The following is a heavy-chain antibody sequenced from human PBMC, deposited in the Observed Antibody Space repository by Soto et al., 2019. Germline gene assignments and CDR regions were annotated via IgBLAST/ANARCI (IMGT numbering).Heavy chain of an antibody. CDR1: GFTFSSYS. CDR2: ISSSSSYI. D-gene: IGHD3-10*01. V-gene: IGHV3-21*01. CDR3: ASAQKRSLLAGNCYRSGSRNDY. J-gene: IGHJ4*02. Sequence: GGSLRLSCAASGFTFSSYSMNWVRQAPAKGLEWVTSISSSSSYIYYADSVKGRFTISRDNANTSLHLQINSLRAEDTAVYYWASAQKRSLLAGNCYRSGSRNDYWGQGTLVTVSS.